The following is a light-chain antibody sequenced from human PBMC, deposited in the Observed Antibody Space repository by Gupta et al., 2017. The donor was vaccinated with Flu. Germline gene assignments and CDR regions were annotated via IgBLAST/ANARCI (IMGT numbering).Light chain of an antibody. CDR3: QQSDSTPWT. V-gene: IGKV1-39*01. Sequence: IQMTQSPSSLSASVGDRVTITCRASQSISSYLNWYQQKPGKAPKLLIYAASSVQSGVPSRFSGSGSGTDFTLTISRLQPEDFATYYCQQSDSTPWTFGQGTKVEIK. CDR1: QSISSY. CDR2: AAS. J-gene: IGKJ1*01.